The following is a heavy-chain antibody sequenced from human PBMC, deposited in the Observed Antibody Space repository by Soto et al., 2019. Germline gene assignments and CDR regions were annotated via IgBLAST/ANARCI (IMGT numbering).Heavy chain of an antibody. Sequence: PSETLALTCAVSGGSISSGGYDWSWIRQHPGKGLEWIGYIYYSGSTYYNPSLKSRVTISVDTSKNQFSLKLSSVTAAATAVYSCARGTTVVTPDLDYWGQGTLVTVSS. CDR2: IYYSGST. D-gene: IGHD4-17*01. CDR1: GGSISSGGYD. CDR3: ARGTTVVTPDLDY. V-gene: IGHV4-31*11. J-gene: IGHJ4*02.